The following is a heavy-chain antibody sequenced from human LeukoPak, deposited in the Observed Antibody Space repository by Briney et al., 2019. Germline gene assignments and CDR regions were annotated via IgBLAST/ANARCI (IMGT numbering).Heavy chain of an antibody. CDR3: AKGPRSGFDY. Sequence: PGGSPRLSCAASGFTFSSYGMHWVRQAPGKGLEWVAVISYDGSNKYYADSVKGRFTISRDNSKNTLYLQMNSLRAEDTAVYYCAKGPRSGFDYWGQGTLVTVSS. CDR1: GFTFSSYG. J-gene: IGHJ4*02. V-gene: IGHV3-30*18. D-gene: IGHD3-10*01. CDR2: ISYDGSNK.